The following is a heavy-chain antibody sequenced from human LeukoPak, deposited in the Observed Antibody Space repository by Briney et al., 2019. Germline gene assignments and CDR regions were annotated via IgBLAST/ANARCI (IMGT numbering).Heavy chain of an antibody. V-gene: IGHV3-7*01. CDR2: IREDGSEK. CDR1: GFTFSDYW. D-gene: IGHD2-21*02. Sequence: GALRLSRAAFGFTFSDYWMTWFRQAPGNGLEWVANIREDGSEKNYVDSAVGRFTISRDNAKNSLFLQMNSLRAEDTAMYYCARGGYLIEYGDCSAGDYWGQGTLVTVSS. CDR3: ARGGYLIEYGDCSAGDY. J-gene: IGHJ4*02.